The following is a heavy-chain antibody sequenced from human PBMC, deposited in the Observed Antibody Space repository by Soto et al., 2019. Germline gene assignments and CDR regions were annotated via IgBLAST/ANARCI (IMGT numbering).Heavy chain of an antibody. V-gene: IGHV4-59*01. D-gene: IGHD3-22*01. CDR3: ARDYYDSSGYYSGLDY. CDR2: IYYSGST. Sequence: SETLSLTCTVSGGSISSYYWSWIRQPPGKGLEWIGYIYYSGSTNYNPSLKSRVTISVDTSKNQFSLKLSSVTAADTAVYYCARDYYDSSGYYSGLDYWGQGTLVTVSS. J-gene: IGHJ4*02. CDR1: GGSISSYY.